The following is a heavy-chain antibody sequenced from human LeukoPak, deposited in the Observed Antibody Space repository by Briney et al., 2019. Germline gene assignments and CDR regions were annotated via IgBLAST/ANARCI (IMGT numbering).Heavy chain of an antibody. CDR3: ARVLRVCTNGVWYAAGFDY. Sequence: GGFLRLSCAASGFTFSSYWMHWVRQPPGKGLVWVSRINSDVSTTSYAGSAEGRFTISRHNAKKTLYRQVNSLRAEDTVVYYCARVLRVCTNGVWYAAGFDYWGQGTLVTVSS. V-gene: IGHV3-74*01. J-gene: IGHJ4*02. CDR2: INSDVSTT. D-gene: IGHD2-8*01. CDR1: GFTFSSYW.